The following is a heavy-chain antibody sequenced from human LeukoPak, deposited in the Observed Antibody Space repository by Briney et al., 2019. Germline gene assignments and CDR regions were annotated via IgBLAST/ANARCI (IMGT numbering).Heavy chain of an antibody. CDR1: GFTFSSYG. CDR2: VRYDGSNK. Sequence: GGSLRLSCAASGFTFSSYGMHWVRQAPGKGLEWVAFVRYDGSNKYYADSVKGRFTISRDNSKNTLYLQMNSLRAEDTAVYYCANDLYDSSGYTETPFDYWGQGTLVTVSS. J-gene: IGHJ4*02. D-gene: IGHD3-22*01. CDR3: ANDLYDSSGYTETPFDY. V-gene: IGHV3-30*02.